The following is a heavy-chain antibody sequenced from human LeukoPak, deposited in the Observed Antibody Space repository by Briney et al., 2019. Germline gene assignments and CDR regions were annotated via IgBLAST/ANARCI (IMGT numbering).Heavy chain of an antibody. CDR3: ATNTYYYDSSDFGFDP. D-gene: IGHD3-22*01. CDR1: GFTFSSYA. V-gene: IGHV3-23*01. Sequence: GGSLRLSCAASGFTFSSYAMSWVRQAPGKGLEWVSAISGSGGSTYYADSVKGRFTISRDNSKNTLYLQMNSLRAEDTAVYYCATNTYYYDSSDFGFDPWGQGTLVTVSS. J-gene: IGHJ5*02. CDR2: ISGSGGST.